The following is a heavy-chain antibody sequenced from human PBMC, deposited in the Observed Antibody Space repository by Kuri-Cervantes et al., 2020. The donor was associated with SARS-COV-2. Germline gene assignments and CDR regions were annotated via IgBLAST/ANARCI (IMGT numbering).Heavy chain of an antibody. CDR1: GGTFSSYA. J-gene: IGHJ3*02. V-gene: IGHV1-69*05. Sequence: SVKVSCKASGGTFSSYAISWVRQAPGQGLEWMGGIIPIFGTANYAQKFQGRVTITTDESTSTAYMELSSLRSDDTAVYYCATSEYGVDAFDIWGQGTMVTVSS. CDR3: ATSEYGVDAFDI. D-gene: IGHD2-2*01. CDR2: IIPIFGTA.